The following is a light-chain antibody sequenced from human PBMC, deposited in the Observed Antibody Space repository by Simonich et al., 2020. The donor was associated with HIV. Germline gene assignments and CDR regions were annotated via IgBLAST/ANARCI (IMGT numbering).Light chain of an antibody. V-gene: IGLV2-14*01. CDR3: FSYASGTSV. CDR2: EVS. Sequence: QSALTQPASVSGAPGQSITISCTGTSSDVGGYNYVSWYQQHPGKAPKLMIYEVSKRPSGVSNRFSGSKAGITASLTISALQADDEANYYCFSYASGTSVFGGGTKLTVL. J-gene: IGLJ3*02. CDR1: SSDVGGYNY.